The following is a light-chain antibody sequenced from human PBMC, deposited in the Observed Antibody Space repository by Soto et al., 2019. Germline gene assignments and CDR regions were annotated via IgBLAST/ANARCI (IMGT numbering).Light chain of an antibody. V-gene: IGKV3-20*01. CDR1: QNVTSRY. CDR3: QHYGTSLT. J-gene: IGKJ2*01. CDR2: GAF. Sequence: EIGLTQSPGTLSLAPGERATLSCRASQNVTSRYLAWYQQKRGQAPRLLIFGAFSRATGIPDRFSGIGSGTDVTVTISRLEPEDFAVYYCQHYGTSLTFGQGTKLQ.